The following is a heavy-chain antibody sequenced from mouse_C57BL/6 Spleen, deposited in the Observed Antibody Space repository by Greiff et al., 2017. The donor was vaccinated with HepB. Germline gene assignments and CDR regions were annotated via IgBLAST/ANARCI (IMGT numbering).Heavy chain of an antibody. J-gene: IGHJ1*03. V-gene: IGHV1-26*01. CDR3: ARYYDYDVRYFDV. CDR1: GYTFTDYY. Sequence: EVQLQQSGPELVKPGASVKISCKASGYTFTDYYMNWVKQSHGKSLEWIGDINPNNGGTSYNQKFKGKATLTVDKSSSTAYMELRSLTSEDSAVYYCARYYDYDVRYFDVWGTGTTVTVSS. D-gene: IGHD2-4*01. CDR2: INPNNGGT.